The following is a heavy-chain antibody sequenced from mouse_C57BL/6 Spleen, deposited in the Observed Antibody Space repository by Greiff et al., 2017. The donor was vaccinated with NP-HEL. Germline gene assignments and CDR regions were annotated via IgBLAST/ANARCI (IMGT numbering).Heavy chain of an antibody. CDR3: ARIGSSDGYYAMDH. Sequence: VQLQQSGTELVKPGASVKLSCKASGYTFTSYWLHWVKQRPGQGLEWIGNINPSNGGTNYNEKFKSKATLTVDKSSSTAYMQLSSLASEDSAVYYCARIGSSDGYYAMDHWGQATSVTVSS. CDR1: GYTFTSYW. CDR2: INPSNGGT. D-gene: IGHD2-3*01. V-gene: IGHV1-53*01. J-gene: IGHJ4*01.